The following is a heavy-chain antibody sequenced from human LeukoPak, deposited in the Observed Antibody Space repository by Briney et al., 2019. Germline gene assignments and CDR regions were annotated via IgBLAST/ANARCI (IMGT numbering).Heavy chain of an antibody. D-gene: IGHD3-10*01. CDR3: AGGRSRGAFDI. J-gene: IGHJ3*02. CDR2: IYYSGST. Sequence: SETLSLTCTVSGGSISSYYWSWIRQPPGKGLEWIGYIYYSGSTNYNPSLKSRVTISVDTSKNQFSLKLSSVTAADTAVYYCAGGRSRGAFDIWGQGTMVTVSS. CDR1: GGSISSYY. V-gene: IGHV4-59*08.